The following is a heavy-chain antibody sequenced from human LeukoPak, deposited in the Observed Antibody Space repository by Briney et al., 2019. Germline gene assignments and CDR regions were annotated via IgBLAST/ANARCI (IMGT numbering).Heavy chain of an antibody. CDR2: IYTSGST. D-gene: IGHD3-3*01. V-gene: IGHV4-4*07. Sequence: SETLSLTCTVSGGSISSYYWSWIRQPAGKGLEWIGRIYTSGSTNYNPSLKSRVTMSVDTSKNQFSLKLSSVTAADTAVYYCAREAPYYDFWSGYQETYYFDYWGQGTLVTVSS. J-gene: IGHJ4*02. CDR1: GGSISSYY. CDR3: AREAPYYDFWSGYQETYYFDY.